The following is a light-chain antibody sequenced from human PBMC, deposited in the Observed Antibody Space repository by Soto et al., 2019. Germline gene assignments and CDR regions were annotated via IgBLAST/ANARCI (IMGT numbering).Light chain of an antibody. Sequence: QSVLTQSPSASGTPGQRVTISCSGSSSNIGGNTVHWYQQLPGTAPKLLIFFSSHRPSGVPDRFSGSKSGSSASLAISGLQSEDEDNYYCAAWDDSLNGVVFGGGTKLPV. CDR2: FSS. V-gene: IGLV1-44*01. J-gene: IGLJ2*01. CDR3: AAWDDSLNGVV. CDR1: SSNIGGNT.